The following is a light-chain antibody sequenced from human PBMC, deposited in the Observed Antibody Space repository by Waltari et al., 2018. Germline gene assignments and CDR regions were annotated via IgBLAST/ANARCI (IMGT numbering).Light chain of an antibody. CDR3: QAWDRNTYVV. J-gene: IGLJ2*01. V-gene: IGLV3-1*01. CDR2: QDS. Sequence: SYELTQPPSVSVSPGQTASITCSGDKLEDRYVCWYQQKPGQSPVLVLHQDSKRPSGIPERFSGCNSGNTATLTISETQAMDEADYYCQAWDRNTYVVFGGGTKLTVL. CDR1: KLEDRY.